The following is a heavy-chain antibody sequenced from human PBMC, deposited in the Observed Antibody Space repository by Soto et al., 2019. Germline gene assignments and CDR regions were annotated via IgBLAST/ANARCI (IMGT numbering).Heavy chain of an antibody. V-gene: IGHV1-18*01. J-gene: IGHJ3*02. CDR2: ISAYNGNT. Sequence: GASVKVSCKASGYTFTSYGISWVRQAPRQGLEWMGWISAYNGNTNYAQKLQGRVTMTTDTSTSTAYMELRSLRSDDTAVYYCARDRGSDSSSSSHAFDIWGQGTMVTVSS. CDR1: GYTFTSYG. CDR3: ARDRGSDSSSSSHAFDI. D-gene: IGHD6-13*01.